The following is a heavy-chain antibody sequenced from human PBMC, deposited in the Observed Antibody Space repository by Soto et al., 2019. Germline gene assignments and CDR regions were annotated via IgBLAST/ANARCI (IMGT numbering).Heavy chain of an antibody. CDR2: IWYDGSNK. D-gene: IGHD3-10*01. CDR3: ARESTGSYISWFDP. J-gene: IGHJ5*02. CDR1: GFTFSSYG. V-gene: IGHV3-33*01. Sequence: QVQLVESGGGVVQPGRSLRLSCAASGFTFSSYGMHWVRQAPGKGLERVAVIWYDGSNKYYADSVKGRFTISRDNSQNTLYLQMNSLRAEDTAVYYCARESTGSYISWFDPWGQGTLVTVSS.